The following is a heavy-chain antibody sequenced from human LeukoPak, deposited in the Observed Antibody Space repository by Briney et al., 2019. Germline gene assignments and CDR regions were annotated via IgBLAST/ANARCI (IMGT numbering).Heavy chain of an antibody. CDR1: GGTFSSYA. CDR2: IIPIFGTA. V-gene: IGHV1-69*13. Sequence: ASVKVSCKASGGTFSSYAISWVRQAPGQGLEWMGGIIPIFGTANYAQKFQDRVTITADESTSTAYMELSRLRSDDTAVYYCARASYDSSDYEYFHHWGQGTLVTVSS. D-gene: IGHD3-22*01. CDR3: ARASYDSSDYEYFHH. J-gene: IGHJ1*01.